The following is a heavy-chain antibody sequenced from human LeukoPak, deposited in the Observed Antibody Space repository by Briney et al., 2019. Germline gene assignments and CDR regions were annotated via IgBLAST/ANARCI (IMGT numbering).Heavy chain of an antibody. CDR3: AKCPPLTWSHDNWFDP. CDR2: ISGSGGST. V-gene: IGHV3-23*01. J-gene: IGHJ5*02. CDR1: GFTFSSYA. Sequence: GGSLRLSCAASGFTFSSYAMSWVRQAPGKGLEWVSAISGSGGSTYYADSVKGRFTISRDNSKNTLYLQMNSLRAEDTAVYYCAKCPPLTWSHDNWFDPWGQGTLVTVSS. D-gene: IGHD4/OR15-4a*01.